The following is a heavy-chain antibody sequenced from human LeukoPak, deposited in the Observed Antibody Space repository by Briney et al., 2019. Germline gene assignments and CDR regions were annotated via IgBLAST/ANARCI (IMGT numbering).Heavy chain of an antibody. CDR1: GGSFSYYY. CDR2: INNSGST. CDR3: ARGGKIYFDWVQYYFDY. D-gene: IGHD3-9*01. Sequence: SETLSLTCAVYGGSFSYYYWRWIRQPPGKGLEWVGEINNSGSTNYNPSLKSGVTISLDQSKNQFSLMLSPVTAADTAVYYCARGGKIYFDWVQYYFDYWGQGTLVTVSS. J-gene: IGHJ4*02. V-gene: IGHV4-34*01.